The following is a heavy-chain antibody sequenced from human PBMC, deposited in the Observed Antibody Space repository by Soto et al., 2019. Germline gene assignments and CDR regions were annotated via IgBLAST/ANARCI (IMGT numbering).Heavy chain of an antibody. Sequence: SRKVSCKSSGGTFRSYAISWVRQAPGQGLEWMGGIIPIFGTANYAQKFQGRVTITADESTSTAYMELSSLRSEDTAVYYCASSSTAMAPFDYWGQGNLVTVSS. D-gene: IGHD5-18*01. J-gene: IGHJ4*02. V-gene: IGHV1-69*13. CDR1: GGTFRSYA. CDR3: ASSSTAMAPFDY. CDR2: IIPIFGTA.